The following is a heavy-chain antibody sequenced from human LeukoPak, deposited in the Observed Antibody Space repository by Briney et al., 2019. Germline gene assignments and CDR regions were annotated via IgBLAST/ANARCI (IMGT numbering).Heavy chain of an antibody. CDR1: EFAFSNYV. CDR3: AKGITVAGVACFDY. D-gene: IGHD6-19*01. J-gene: IGHJ4*02. CDR2: ISGGGGST. V-gene: IGHV3-23*01. Sequence: GGSLRLSCAASEFAFSNYVMSWVRQAPGKGLEWVSGISGGGGSTFHADSVKGRFTISRDNSKNTLYLQMNSLRAEDTAVYHCAKGITVAGVACFDYWGQGTLVTVSS.